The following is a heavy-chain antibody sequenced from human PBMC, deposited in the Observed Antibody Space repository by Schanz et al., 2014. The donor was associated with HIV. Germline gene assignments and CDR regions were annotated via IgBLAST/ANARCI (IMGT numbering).Heavy chain of an antibody. CDR3: ARGDRDDYDRTGYYPFDY. D-gene: IGHD3-22*01. Sequence: QVQLQESGPGLVKPSETLSLTCSVSGGSIGNYYWSWVRQSPGKGLEWIGEINHSGATNYNPSLRSRVIIPVDTSKRQFSLKLSSMTAADTAVYYCARGDRDDYDRTGYYPFDYWGQGTLVTVSS. V-gene: IGHV4-34*01. CDR2: INHSGAT. J-gene: IGHJ4*02. CDR1: GGSIGNYY.